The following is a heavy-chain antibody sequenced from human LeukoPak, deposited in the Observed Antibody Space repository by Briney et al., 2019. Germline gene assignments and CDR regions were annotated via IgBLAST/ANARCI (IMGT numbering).Heavy chain of an antibody. D-gene: IGHD2-15*01. CDR3: AKGVVAATNAAYYGMDV. J-gene: IGHJ6*02. CDR2: IFAGDRT. V-gene: IGHV3-66*02. Sequence: PGGSLRLSCAASGFSVSTNYMSWVRQAPGKGLEWVSVIFAGDRTYYPDSVKGRFIISRDNSKNTLYLQMNSLRPEDTAVYYCAKGVVAATNAAYYGMDVWGQGTTVTVSS. CDR1: GFSVSTNY.